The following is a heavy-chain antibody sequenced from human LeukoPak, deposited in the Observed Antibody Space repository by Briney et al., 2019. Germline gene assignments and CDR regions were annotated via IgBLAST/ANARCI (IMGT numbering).Heavy chain of an antibody. CDR3: ARGIIMVRGVKPSFDY. CDR2: IYYSGST. CDR1: GGSISSYY. V-gene: IGHV4-59*01. D-gene: IGHD3-10*01. Sequence: SETLSLTCTVSGGSISSYYWSWIRQPPGKGLEWIGDIYYSGSTNYNPSLKSRVTISVDTSKNQFSLKLSPVTAADTAVYYCARGIIMVRGVKPSFDYWGQGTLVTVSS. J-gene: IGHJ4*02.